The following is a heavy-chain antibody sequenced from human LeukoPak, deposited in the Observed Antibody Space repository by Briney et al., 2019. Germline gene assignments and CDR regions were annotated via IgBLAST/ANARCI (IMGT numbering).Heavy chain of an antibody. Sequence: ASVKVSCKASGYTFTSYAMHWVRQAPGQRLEWMGWINAGNGNTKYSQKFQGRVTITRDTSASTAYMELSSLRSEDTAVYYCATTQGYSSGWYKGGLAFDIWGQGTMVTVSS. CDR2: INAGNGNT. V-gene: IGHV1-3*01. J-gene: IGHJ3*02. D-gene: IGHD6-19*01. CDR3: ATTQGYSSGWYKGGLAFDI. CDR1: GYTFTSYA.